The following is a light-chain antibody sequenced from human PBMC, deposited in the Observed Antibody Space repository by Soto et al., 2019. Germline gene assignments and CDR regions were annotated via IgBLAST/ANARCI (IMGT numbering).Light chain of an antibody. J-gene: IGKJ1*01. Sequence: IVLTQSPCTLSLSPGEGATLSCRASQSISSNFLAWYQKKRGQAPRLLIHGASNRATGIPDMFIGSVSGTDLTLTITRLETEDGAVYYFQQYGGSTRTFGQGTKV. CDR3: QQYGGSTRT. CDR2: GAS. V-gene: IGKV3-20*01. CDR1: QSISSNF.